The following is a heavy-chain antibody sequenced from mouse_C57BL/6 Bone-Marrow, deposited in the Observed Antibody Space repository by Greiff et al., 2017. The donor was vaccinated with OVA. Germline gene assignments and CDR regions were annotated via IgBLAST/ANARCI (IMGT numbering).Heavy chain of an antibody. CDR3: ARDGLLRDYAMDY. V-gene: IGHV5-4*01. D-gene: IGHD2-3*01. CDR1: GFTFSSYA. CDR2: ISDGGSYT. Sequence: EVQRVESGGGLVKPGGSLKLSCAASGFTFSSYAMSWVRQTPEKRLEWVATISDGGSYTYYPDNVKGRFTISRDNAKNNLYLQMSHLKSEDTAMYYCARDGLLRDYAMDYWGQGTSVTVSS. J-gene: IGHJ4*01.